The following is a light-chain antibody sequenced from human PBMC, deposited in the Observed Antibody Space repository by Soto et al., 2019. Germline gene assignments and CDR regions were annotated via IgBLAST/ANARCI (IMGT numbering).Light chain of an antibody. Sequence: QSALTQPASVSGSPGQSIAISCTGSSSDIGDYNYVSWYQQHPGKAPKLMIFDVSNRPSGVSSRFSGSMSGNTASLTISGLQPEYEADYYCSSYTGGSTVVFGGGTKLTVL. CDR1: SSDIGDYNY. CDR3: SSYTGGSTVV. J-gene: IGLJ2*01. V-gene: IGLV2-14*01. CDR2: DVS.